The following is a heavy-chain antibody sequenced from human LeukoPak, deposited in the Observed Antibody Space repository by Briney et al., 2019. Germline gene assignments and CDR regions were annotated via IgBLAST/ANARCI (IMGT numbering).Heavy chain of an antibody. CDR3: ARRYCGGDCYGPDAFDI. V-gene: IGHV1-18*04. Sequence: ASVKVSCKASGYTFTNYGISWVRQAPGQGLEWMGWISAYNGNTNYAQKLQGRVTMTTDTSTSTAYMELRSLRSDDTAVYYRARRYCGGDCYGPDAFDIWGQGTMVTVSS. J-gene: IGHJ3*02. D-gene: IGHD2-21*02. CDR1: GYTFTNYG. CDR2: ISAYNGNT.